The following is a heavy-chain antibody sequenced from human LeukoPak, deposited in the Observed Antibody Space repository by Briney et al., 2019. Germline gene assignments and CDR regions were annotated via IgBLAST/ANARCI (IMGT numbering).Heavy chain of an antibody. Sequence: GGSLRLSCSASGFTFSRFAMTWVRHLPGKGLEWVSTISGNGLQTFYADSVKGRFSVSRDNSKNIVYLHMDSLRADDSALYSCAKDANYLDSSGYFIPFDYWGPGTLVTVAS. V-gene: IGHV3-23*01. CDR1: GFTFSRFA. CDR3: AKDANYLDSSGYFIPFDY. CDR2: ISGNGLQT. J-gene: IGHJ4*02. D-gene: IGHD3-22*01.